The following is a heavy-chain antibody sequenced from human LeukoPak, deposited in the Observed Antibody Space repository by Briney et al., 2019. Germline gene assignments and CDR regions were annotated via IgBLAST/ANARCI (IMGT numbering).Heavy chain of an antibody. Sequence: ASVKVSCKASGFTFTSSAVQWVRQARGQRHEWIGWIIVGSGNTKYAQNFQERVTITRDMSTITAYMELSSLRSEDTAVYYCAADPPYTSSSGYWGQGTLVTVSS. D-gene: IGHD6-6*01. CDR2: IIVGSGNT. CDR3: AADPPYTSSSGY. CDR1: GFTFTSSA. V-gene: IGHV1-58*01. J-gene: IGHJ4*02.